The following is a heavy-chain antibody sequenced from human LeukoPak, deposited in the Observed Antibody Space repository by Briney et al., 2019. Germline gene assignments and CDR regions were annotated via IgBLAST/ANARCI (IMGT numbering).Heavy chain of an antibody. J-gene: IGHJ5*02. CDR2: ISAYNGNT. CDR1: GYTFTSYA. V-gene: IGHV1-18*01. Sequence: ASVKVSCKASGYTFTSYAMHWVRQAPGQRLEWMGWISAYNGNTNYAQKLQGRVTMTTDTSTSTAYMELRSLRSDDTAVYYCARVGSLSFDPWGQGTLVTVSS. D-gene: IGHD2-15*01. CDR3: ARVGSLSFDP.